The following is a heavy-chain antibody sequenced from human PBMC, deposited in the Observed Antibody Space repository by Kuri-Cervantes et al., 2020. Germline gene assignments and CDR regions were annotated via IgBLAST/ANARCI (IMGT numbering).Heavy chain of an antibody. V-gene: IGHV3-30*03. CDR3: ARDYIAAATYYYYYGMDV. D-gene: IGHD6-13*01. CDR2: ISYDGSNK. J-gene: IGHJ6*01. Sequence: GESLKISCAASGFTFSSYSMNWVRQAPGKGLEWVAVISYDGSNKYYADSVKGRFTISRDNSKNTLYLQMNSLRAEDTAVYYCARDYIAAATYYYYYGMDVWGQGTTVT. CDR1: GFTFSSYS.